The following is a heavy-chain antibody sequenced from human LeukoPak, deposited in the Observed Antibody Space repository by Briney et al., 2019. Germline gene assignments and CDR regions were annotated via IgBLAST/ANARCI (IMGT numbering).Heavy chain of an antibody. CDR2: INPSGGST. V-gene: IGHV1-46*01. CDR1: GYTFTRYY. J-gene: IGHJ6*03. CDR3: AREGYCSSTSCSFMDV. D-gene: IGHD2-2*01. Sequence: ASVKVSCKASGYTFTRYYMHWVRQAPRQGLEWMGIINPSGGSTSYAQKFQGRVTMTRDMSTSTVYMELSSLRSEDTAVYYCAREGYCSSTSCSFMDVWGKGTTVTVSS.